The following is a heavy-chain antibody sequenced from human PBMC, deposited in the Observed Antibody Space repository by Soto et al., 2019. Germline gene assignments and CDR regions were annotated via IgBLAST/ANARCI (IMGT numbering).Heavy chain of an antibody. CDR1: GGSISSGGYY. V-gene: IGHV4-31*03. Sequence: KPSETLSLTCTVSGGSISSGGYYWSWIRQHPGKGLEWIGYIYYSGSTYYNPSLKSRVTISVDTSKNQFSLKLSSVTAADTAVYYCARVGYCSGGSCYSSFYFDYWGQGTLVTVSS. CDR2: IYYSGST. J-gene: IGHJ4*02. D-gene: IGHD2-15*01. CDR3: ARVGYCSGGSCYSSFYFDY.